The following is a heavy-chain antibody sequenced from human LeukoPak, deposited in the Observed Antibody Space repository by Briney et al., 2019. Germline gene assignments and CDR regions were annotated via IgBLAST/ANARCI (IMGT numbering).Heavy chain of an antibody. CDR2: INPSGGST. J-gene: IGHJ4*02. Sequence: ASVKVSCKASGYTFTSYYMHWMRQAPGQGLEWMGIINPSGGSTSYAQKFQGRVTMTRDTSTSTVYMELSSLRSEDTAVYYCARDTYDYVWGSYDNFDYWGQGTLVTVSS. CDR1: GYTFTSYY. V-gene: IGHV1-46*01. D-gene: IGHD3-16*01. CDR3: ARDTYDYVWGSYDNFDY.